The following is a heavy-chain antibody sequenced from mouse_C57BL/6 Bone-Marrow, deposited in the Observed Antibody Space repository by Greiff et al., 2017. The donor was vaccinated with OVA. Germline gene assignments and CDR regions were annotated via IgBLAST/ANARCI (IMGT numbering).Heavy chain of an antibody. Sequence: VKLMESGAELARPGASVKLSCKASGYTFTSYGTSWVKQRTGQGLEWIGEIYPRSGNTYYNEKFKGKATLTADKSSSTAYMEPRSLTSEDSAVYFCARRRPYFDYWGQGTTLTVSS. CDR1: GYTFTSYG. CDR3: ARRRPYFDY. J-gene: IGHJ2*01. CDR2: IYPRSGNT. V-gene: IGHV1-81*01.